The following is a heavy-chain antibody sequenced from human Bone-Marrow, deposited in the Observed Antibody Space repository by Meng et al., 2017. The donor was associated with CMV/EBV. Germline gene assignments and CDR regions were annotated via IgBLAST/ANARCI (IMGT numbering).Heavy chain of an antibody. V-gene: IGHV1-18*01. Sequence: ASVKVSCKASGYTFTSYGISWVRQAPGQGLEWMGWISAYNGNTNYAQKLQGRVTMTTDTSTSTAYMELRSLRSDDTAVYYCARYYVGATYYYYYYGMDVWGQGTTVTVS. CDR3: ARYYVGATYYYYYYGMDV. CDR1: GYTFTSYG. J-gene: IGHJ6*02. CDR2: ISAYNGNT. D-gene: IGHD1-26*01.